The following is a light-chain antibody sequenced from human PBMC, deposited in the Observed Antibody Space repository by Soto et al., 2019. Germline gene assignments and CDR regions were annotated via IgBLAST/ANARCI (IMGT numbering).Light chain of an antibody. CDR3: TSFTTISTWV. CDR2: EVS. Sequence: QSVLTQPASVFGSPGQSITISCTGTSSDVGGYNYVSWFQQHPGKAPKLKIYEVSNRPSGVSNRFSGSKSGNTASLTISELQAEDEADYYCTSFTTISTWVFGGGTKLTVL. CDR1: SSDVGGYNY. V-gene: IGLV2-14*01. J-gene: IGLJ3*02.